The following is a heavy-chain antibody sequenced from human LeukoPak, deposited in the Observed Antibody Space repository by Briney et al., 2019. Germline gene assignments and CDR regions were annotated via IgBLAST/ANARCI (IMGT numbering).Heavy chain of an antibody. J-gene: IGHJ4*02. CDR3: ARVGYGGNSYYFDY. Sequence: GGSLRLSCAASGFTFSSYGMLWVRQAPGKGLEWVANIKQDGSEKYYVDSVKGRFTISRDNAKNSLYLQMNSLRAEDTAVYYCARVGYGGNSYYFDYWGQGTLVTVSS. V-gene: IGHV3-7*01. D-gene: IGHD4-23*01. CDR2: IKQDGSEK. CDR1: GFTFSSYG.